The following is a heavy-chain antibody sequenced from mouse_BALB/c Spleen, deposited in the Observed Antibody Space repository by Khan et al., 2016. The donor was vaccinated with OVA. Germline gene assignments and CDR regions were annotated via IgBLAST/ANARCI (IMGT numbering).Heavy chain of an antibody. CDR2: IGSDSSTF. D-gene: IGHD4-1*01. Sequence: EVELVESGGGLVQPGGSRKLSCAASGFTFSSCGMHWVRQAPEKGLEWVAYIGSDSSTFYYADTVKGRFTISRDNPKNTLLLQMTSLRSEDTAIYDCASSRFWAWFASWGQGTLVTVSA. CDR1: GFTFSSCG. V-gene: IGHV5-17*02. J-gene: IGHJ3*01. CDR3: ASSRFWAWFAS.